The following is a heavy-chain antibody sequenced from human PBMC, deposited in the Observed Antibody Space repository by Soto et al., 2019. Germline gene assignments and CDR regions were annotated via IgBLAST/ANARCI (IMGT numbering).Heavy chain of an antibody. CDR1: GFTFSSYA. CDR3: ARDSGYGSGSYTLYGMDV. D-gene: IGHD3-10*01. J-gene: IGHJ6*02. Sequence: GGSLRLSCAASGFTFSSYAMHWVRQAPGKGLEWVAVISYDGSNKYYADSVKGRFTISRDNSKNTLYLQMNSLRAEDTAVYYCARDSGYGSGSYTLYGMDVWGQGTTVTVPS. V-gene: IGHV3-30-3*01. CDR2: ISYDGSNK.